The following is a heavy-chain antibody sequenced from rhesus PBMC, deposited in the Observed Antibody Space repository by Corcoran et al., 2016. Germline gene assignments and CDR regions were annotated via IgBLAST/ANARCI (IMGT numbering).Heavy chain of an antibody. CDR2: IYGSSTST. CDR3: ARRGVATGYFDY. CDR1: GGSIRASYR. Sequence: QVQLQESGPGVVKPSETLSLTCAVSGGSIRASYRRSWIRPPPRKGLEWIGYIYGSSTSTNYNPSLKSRVTISKDTSKNQFSLKLSSVTAADTAVYYCARRGVATGYFDYWGQGVLVTVSS. J-gene: IGHJ4*01. D-gene: IGHD4-29*01. V-gene: IGHV4S10*01.